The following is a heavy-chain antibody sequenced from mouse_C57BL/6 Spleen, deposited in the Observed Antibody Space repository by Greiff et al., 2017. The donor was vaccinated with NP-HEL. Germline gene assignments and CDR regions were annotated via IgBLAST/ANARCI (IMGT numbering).Heavy chain of an antibody. J-gene: IGHJ3*01. Sequence: QVTLKESGPGILQPSQTLSLTCSFSGFSLSTFGMGVGWIRQPSGKGLEWLAHIWWDDDKYYNPALKSRLTISKDTSKNQVFLKIANVDTADTATYYCARIDSQFITTVVEPWFAYWGQGTLVTVSA. D-gene: IGHD1-1*01. CDR1: GFSLSTFGMG. V-gene: IGHV8-8*01. CDR2: IWWDDDK. CDR3: ARIDSQFITTVVEPWFAY.